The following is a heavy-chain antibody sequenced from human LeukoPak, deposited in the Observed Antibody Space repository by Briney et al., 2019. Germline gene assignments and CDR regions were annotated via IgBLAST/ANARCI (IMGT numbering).Heavy chain of an antibody. CDR3: AKAAAAPGFDF. Sequence: GGSLRLSCAASGFTFSSYAMNWVRQAPGKGLEWVATVSGSGDRMYHADSVKGRFTISRDNSKNTIYLQMNSLRAEDTALYYCAKAAAAPGFDFWGQGTLVTVSS. CDR1: GFTFSSYA. D-gene: IGHD6-13*01. V-gene: IGHV3-23*01. CDR2: VSGSGDRM. J-gene: IGHJ4*02.